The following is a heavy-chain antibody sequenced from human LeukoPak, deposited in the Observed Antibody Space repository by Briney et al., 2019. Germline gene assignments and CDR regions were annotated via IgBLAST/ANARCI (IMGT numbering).Heavy chain of an antibody. Sequence: SVKVSCKASGGTFRSNAISWVRQAPGQGLEWMGGITPIFGTANYAQKFQGRVTITADEPTSTAYMELSSLRSEDTAVYYCARAPLWFGESNPRPFDYWGQGTLVTVSS. CDR2: ITPIFGTA. J-gene: IGHJ4*02. D-gene: IGHD3-10*01. CDR3: ARAPLWFGESNPRPFDY. V-gene: IGHV1-69*13. CDR1: GGTFRSNA.